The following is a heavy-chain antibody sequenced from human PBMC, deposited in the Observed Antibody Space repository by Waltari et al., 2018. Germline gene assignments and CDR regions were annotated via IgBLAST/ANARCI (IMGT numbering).Heavy chain of an antibody. Sequence: QVQLVQSGAEVKKPGASVKVSCKASGYTFTAYYVNWVRQAPGQGLEWMGWINPNAGGTNYAQNVQGRVTMTRDKSTSTAYMELNSRKSDDTAVYYCARERPFDPWGQGTLITVSS. J-gene: IGHJ5*02. CDR2: INPNAGGT. V-gene: IGHV1-2*02. CDR3: ARERPFDP. D-gene: IGHD6-25*01. CDR1: GYTFTAYY.